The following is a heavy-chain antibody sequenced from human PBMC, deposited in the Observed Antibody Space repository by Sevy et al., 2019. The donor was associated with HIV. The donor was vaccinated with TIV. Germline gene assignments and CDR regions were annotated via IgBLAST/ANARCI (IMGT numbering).Heavy chain of an antibody. CDR1: AFTFSNYA. Sequence: GGSLRLSCTASAFTFSNYAMHWVRQAPGKGLEWMAVISYDGSRKYDTDSVKGRFTISRDNSKNTLYLQMNNLRAEDXXXXXXXRDPYXXXXXXXPYYYAMDLWGQGTTVTVSS. V-gene: IGHV3-30*04. J-gene: IGHJ6*02. D-gene: IGHD2-2*01. CDR3: XRDPYXXXXXXXPYYYAMDL. CDR2: ISYDGSRK.